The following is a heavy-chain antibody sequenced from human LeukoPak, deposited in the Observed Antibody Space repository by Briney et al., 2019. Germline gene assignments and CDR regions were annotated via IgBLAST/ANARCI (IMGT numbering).Heavy chain of an antibody. CDR2: INPSGGST. CDR3: ARDLVSGGPYYDILTGYYTTPSNLFDY. J-gene: IGHJ4*02. CDR1: GYTFTSYY. D-gene: IGHD3-9*01. V-gene: IGHV1-46*01. Sequence: ASVKVSCKASGYTFTSYYMHWVRQAPGQGLEWMGIINPSGGSTSYAQKFQGRVTMTRDTSTSTVYMELSSLRSEDTAVYYCARDLVSGGPYYDILTGYYTTPSNLFDYWGQGTLVTVSS.